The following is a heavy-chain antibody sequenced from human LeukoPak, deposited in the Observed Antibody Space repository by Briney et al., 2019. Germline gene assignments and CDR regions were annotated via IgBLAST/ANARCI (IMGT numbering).Heavy chain of an antibody. V-gene: IGHV3-30*04. CDR2: ISYDGSNK. J-gene: IGHJ5*02. CDR3: ARETYSSSWYGRVNWFDP. Sequence: GRSLRLSCAAAAFTFSSYAMHWLRQAPGKGLEWVAVISYDGSNKYYADSVKGRFTISRDNSKNTLYLQMNSLRAEDTSVYYCARETYSSSWYGRVNWFDPWGQGTLVTVSS. D-gene: IGHD6-13*01. CDR1: AFTFSSYA.